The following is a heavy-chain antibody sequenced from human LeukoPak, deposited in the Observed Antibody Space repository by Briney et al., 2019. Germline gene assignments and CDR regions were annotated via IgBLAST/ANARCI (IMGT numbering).Heavy chain of an antibody. CDR1: GFTFSSYS. CDR2: ISSSSSYI. CDR3: ARGSSGWYGIDY. V-gene: IGHV3-21*01. J-gene: IGHJ4*02. D-gene: IGHD6-19*01. Sequence: GGSLRLSCAASGFTFSSYSMNCVRQAPGKGLEWVSSISSSSSYIYYADSVKGRFTISRDNAKNSLYLQMNSLRAEDTAVYYCARGSSGWYGIDYWGQGALVNVSS.